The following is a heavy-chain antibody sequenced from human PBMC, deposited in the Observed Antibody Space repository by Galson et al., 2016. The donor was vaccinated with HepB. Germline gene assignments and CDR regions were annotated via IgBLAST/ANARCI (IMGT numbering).Heavy chain of an antibody. Sequence: TLSLTCSVSGDSINSVSRYWSWIRQRPGKGLEWMGYIYYSGSTSYNPSLRGRISISMDTSKNHFSLALHSVTAADTAVYYCVGTGARLGGYWGQGTLVTVSS. V-gene: IGHV4-31*03. CDR1: GDSINSVSRY. D-gene: IGHD1-1*01. J-gene: IGHJ4*02. CDR2: IYYSGST. CDR3: VGTGARLGGY.